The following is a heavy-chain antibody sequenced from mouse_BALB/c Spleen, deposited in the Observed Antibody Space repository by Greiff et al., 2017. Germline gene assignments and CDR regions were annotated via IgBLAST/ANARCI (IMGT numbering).Heavy chain of an antibody. CDR3: ARVRERSFFDY. J-gene: IGHJ2*01. CDR1: GFTFSSYG. V-gene: IGHV5-6*01. CDR2: ISSGGSYT. Sequence: EVQVVESGGDLVKPGGSLKLSCAASGFTFSSYGMSWVRQTPDKRLEWVATISSGGSYTYYPDSVKGRFTISRDNAKNTLYLQMSSLKSEDTAMYYCARVRERSFFDYWGQGTTLTVSS.